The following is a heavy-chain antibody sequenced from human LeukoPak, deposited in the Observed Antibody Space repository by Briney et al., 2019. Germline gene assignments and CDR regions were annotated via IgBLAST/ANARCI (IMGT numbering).Heavy chain of an antibody. V-gene: IGHV4-59*01. D-gene: IGHD3-22*01. CDR1: GGSISSYY. J-gene: IGHJ4*02. Sequence: SETLSLTCTVSGGSISSYYWSWIRQPPGKGLEWIGYIYYSGSTNYNPSLKSRVTISVDTSKNHFSLKLSSVTAADTAVYYCARVGFYYYDSSGYYSYYFDYWGQGTLVTVSS. CDR3: ARVGFYYYDSSGYYSYYFDY. CDR2: IYYSGST.